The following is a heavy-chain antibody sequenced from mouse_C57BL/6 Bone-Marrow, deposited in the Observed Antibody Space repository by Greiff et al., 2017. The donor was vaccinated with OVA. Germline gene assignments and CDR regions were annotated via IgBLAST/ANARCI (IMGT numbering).Heavy chain of an antibody. CDR2: ISDGGSYT. D-gene: IGHD3-3*01. Sequence: EVKLMESGGGLVKPGGSLKLSCAASGFTFSSYAMSWVRQTPEKRLEWVATISDGGSYTYYPDNVKGRFTISRDNAKNNLYLQMSHLKSEDTAMYYCAREGLGQGMDYWGQGTSVTVSS. V-gene: IGHV5-4*01. CDR3: AREGLGQGMDY. CDR1: GFTFSSYA. J-gene: IGHJ4*01.